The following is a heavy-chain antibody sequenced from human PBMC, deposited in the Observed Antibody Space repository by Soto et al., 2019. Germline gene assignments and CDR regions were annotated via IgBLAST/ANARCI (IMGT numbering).Heavy chain of an antibody. J-gene: IGHJ6*02. CDR1: GGSISSYY. D-gene: IGHD3-10*01. CDR3: AIYGSGLGMDV. Sequence: SETLSLTCTVSGGSISSYYWSWIRHPPGKGLEWIGYIHYSGSTNYNPSLKSRVTISVDTSKNQFSLKLSSVTAADTAVYYCAIYGSGLGMDVWGQGTTVTVSS. CDR2: IHYSGST. V-gene: IGHV4-59*01.